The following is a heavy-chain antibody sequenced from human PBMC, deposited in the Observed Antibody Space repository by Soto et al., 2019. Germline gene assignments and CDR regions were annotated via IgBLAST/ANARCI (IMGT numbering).Heavy chain of an antibody. CDR1: GYTFTNYG. D-gene: IGHD6-19*01. CDR3: ARDLVAGTLGY. J-gene: IGHJ4*02. CDR2: ISVYNGNT. Sequence: ASVKVSCKTSGYTFTNYGINWVRQAPRQGLEWMGWISVYNGNTNYAQKLQGRATLTTDTSTNTVYMEMRSLRSDDTAVYYCARDLVAGTLGYWGQGTLVTVSS. V-gene: IGHV1-18*01.